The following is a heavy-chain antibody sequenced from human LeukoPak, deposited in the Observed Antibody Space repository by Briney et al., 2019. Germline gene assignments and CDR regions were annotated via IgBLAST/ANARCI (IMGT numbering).Heavy chain of an antibody. Sequence: GGSLRLSCAASGFTFSSYAMSWVRQAPGKGLEWVSAISGSGGSTYYADSVKGRFTISRDNSKNTLYLQMNSLRAEDTAVYYCAKDLGDYHDSSGYRPWGQGTLVTVSS. CDR1: GFTFSSYA. CDR3: AKDLGDYHDSSGYRP. CDR2: ISGSGGST. D-gene: IGHD3-22*01. V-gene: IGHV3-23*01. J-gene: IGHJ5*02.